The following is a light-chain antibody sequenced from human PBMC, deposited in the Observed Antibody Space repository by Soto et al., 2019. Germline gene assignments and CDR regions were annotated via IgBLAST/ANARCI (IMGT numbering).Light chain of an antibody. CDR3: QQYGSSGT. CDR2: GAS. V-gene: IGKV3-20*01. Sequence: EIVMTQSPATLSVCPRERATLSCRASQSVSNNYLAWYQQKPGQAPRLLIYGASNRATGIPDRFSGSGSGTDFTLTISRLEPEDFAVYYCQQYGSSGTFGQGTKVDVK. CDR1: QSVSNNY. J-gene: IGKJ1*01.